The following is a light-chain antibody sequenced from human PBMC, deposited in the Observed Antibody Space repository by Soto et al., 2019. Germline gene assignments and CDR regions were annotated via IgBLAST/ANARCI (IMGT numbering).Light chain of an antibody. CDR2: WAS. CDR1: QSVLYNSNNKNY. Sequence: IVMTQSPDSLAVSLGERATINCKSSQSVLYNSNNKNYLAWYQQKPGQSPKLLIYWASTRESGVPDRFTGSGSGTDFTLTISSLQAEDVAVYYCQQYYTLPWTFGQGTKVDIK. CDR3: QQYYTLPWT. V-gene: IGKV4-1*01. J-gene: IGKJ1*01.